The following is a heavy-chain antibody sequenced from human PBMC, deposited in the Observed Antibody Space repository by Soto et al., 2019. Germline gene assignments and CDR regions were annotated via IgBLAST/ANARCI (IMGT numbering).Heavy chain of an antibody. V-gene: IGHV1-69*13. CDR1: GGSFSNYA. CDR3: ARGATVTRDYFYGMDV. CDR2: IIPMFGTP. Sequence: SVKVSCKTSGGSFSNYAFSWVRQAPGQGLEWMGAIIPMFGTPNYAQMFQGRVSITADESTNTAYMEVTSLRSDDSAVYFCARGATVTRDYFYGMDVWGQGTAVTSP. D-gene: IGHD4-4*01. J-gene: IGHJ6*02.